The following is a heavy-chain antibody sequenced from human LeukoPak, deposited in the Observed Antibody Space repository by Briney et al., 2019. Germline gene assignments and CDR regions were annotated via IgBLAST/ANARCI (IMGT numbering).Heavy chain of an antibody. J-gene: IGHJ5*02. V-gene: IGHV3-7*03. CDR2: IKQDGSEK. CDR3: AKALLWFGEANWFDP. Sequence: GGSLRLSCAASGFTFSSYWMSWVRQAPGMGLEWVANIKQDGSEKYYVDSVKGRFTISRDNSKNTLYLQMNSLRAEDTAVYYCAKALLWFGEANWFDPWGQGTLVTVSS. D-gene: IGHD3-10*01. CDR1: GFTFSSYW.